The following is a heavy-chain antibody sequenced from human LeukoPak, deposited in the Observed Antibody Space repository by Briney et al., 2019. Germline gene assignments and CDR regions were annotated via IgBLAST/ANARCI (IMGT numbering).Heavy chain of an antibody. J-gene: IGHJ4*02. CDR2: ISYDGTNE. D-gene: IGHD4-23*01. V-gene: IGHV3-30*04. Sequence: GGSLRLSCAASGFTFNKYAMHWVRQAPGKGPEWVALISYDGTNEYYADSVRGRFTISRDNSKNSLYLQMNSLRDEDTAVYYCAREGSNSRTYFFDYWGQGTLVTVSS. CDR1: GFTFNKYA. CDR3: AREGSNSRTYFFDY.